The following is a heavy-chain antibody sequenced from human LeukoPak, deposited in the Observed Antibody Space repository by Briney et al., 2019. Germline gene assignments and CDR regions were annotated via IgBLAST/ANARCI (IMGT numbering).Heavy chain of an antibody. CDR2: ISGSGGST. J-gene: IGHJ5*02. D-gene: IGHD4-17*01. Sequence: GGSLRLSCAASGFTFSSYAMSWVRQAPGKGLEWISAISGSGGSTYYADSVKGRFTISRDNSKNTLSLQMNSLRAEDTAVYYCAKAGGTVTSSVLLTTWGQGTLVTVSS. CDR3: AKAGGTVTSSVLLTT. V-gene: IGHV3-23*01. CDR1: GFTFSSYA.